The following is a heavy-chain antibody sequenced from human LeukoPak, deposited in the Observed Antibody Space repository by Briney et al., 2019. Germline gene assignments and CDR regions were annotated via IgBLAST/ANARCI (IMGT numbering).Heavy chain of an antibody. CDR2: ISAYNGNT. CDR3: AREATDYYDSSGYYPFDY. V-gene: IGHV1-18*01. CDR1: GYTFTSYG. D-gene: IGHD3-22*01. J-gene: IGHJ4*01. Sequence: ASVKVSCKASGYTFTSYGISWVRQAPGQGLEWMGWISAYNGNTNYAQKLQGRVTMTTDTPTSTAYMELRSLRSDDTAVYYCAREATDYYDSSGYYPFDYWGQGTLVTVSS.